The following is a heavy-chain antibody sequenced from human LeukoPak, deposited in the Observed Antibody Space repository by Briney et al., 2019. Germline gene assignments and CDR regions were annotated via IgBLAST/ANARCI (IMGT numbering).Heavy chain of an antibody. Sequence: ASVKVSCKASGYTFTSYDINWVRQATGQGLEWMGWMNPDSGNTGYAQKFQGRVTMTRNTSISTAHMELSSLRSEDTAVYYCARGHEENWFDPWGQGTLVTVSS. CDR1: GYTFTSYD. V-gene: IGHV1-8*01. CDR3: ARGHEENWFDP. CDR2: MNPDSGNT. J-gene: IGHJ5*02.